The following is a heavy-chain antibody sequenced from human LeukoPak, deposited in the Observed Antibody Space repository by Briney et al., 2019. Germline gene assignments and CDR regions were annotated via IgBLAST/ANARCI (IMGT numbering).Heavy chain of an antibody. J-gene: IGHJ4*02. CDR1: GGSISSYY. CDR2: AYYRGST. Sequence: SETLSLTCTVSGGSISSYYWSWIRQPPGKGLEWIGSAYYRGSTDYNPSIKGRVTISVDTSKNQLSLRLDSVTAADTAVYYCARDRTKHTVTTHFDLWGQGSLVVVSS. D-gene: IGHD4-17*01. V-gene: IGHV4-59*12. CDR3: ARDRTKHTVTTHFDL.